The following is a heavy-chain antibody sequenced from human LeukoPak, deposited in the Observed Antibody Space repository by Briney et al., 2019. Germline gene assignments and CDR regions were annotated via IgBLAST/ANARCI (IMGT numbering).Heavy chain of an antibody. CDR1: GGTFSSYA. CDR3: ARDRGRYYDFWSGYLSFDY. J-gene: IGHJ4*02. Sequence: GASVKVSCKXSGGTFSSYAISWVRQAPGQGLEWMGRIIPIFGTANYAQKFQGRVTITTDESTSTAYMELSSLRSEDTAVYYCARDRGRYYDFWSGYLSFDYWGQGTLVTVSS. D-gene: IGHD3-3*01. CDR2: IIPIFGTA. V-gene: IGHV1-69*05.